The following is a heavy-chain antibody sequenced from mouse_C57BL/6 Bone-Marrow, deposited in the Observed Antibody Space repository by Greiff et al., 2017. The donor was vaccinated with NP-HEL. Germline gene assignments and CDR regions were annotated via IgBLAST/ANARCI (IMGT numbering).Heavy chain of an antibody. J-gene: IGHJ1*03. D-gene: IGHD1-1*01. CDR2: IYPGSGST. CDR1: GYTFTSYW. Sequence: QVQLQQPGAELVKPGASVKMSCKASGYTFTSYWITWVKQRPGQGLEWIGDIYPGSGSTNYNEKFKSKATLTVDTPSSTAYMQLSSLTSEDSAVYYCARSYYYGSSYWYFDVWGTGTTVTVSS. CDR3: ARSYYYGSSYWYFDV. V-gene: IGHV1-55*01.